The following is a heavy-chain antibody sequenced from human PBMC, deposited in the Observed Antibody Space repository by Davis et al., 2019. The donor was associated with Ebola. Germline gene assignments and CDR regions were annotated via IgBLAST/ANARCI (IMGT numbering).Heavy chain of an antibody. V-gene: IGHV3-23*01. D-gene: IGHD6-13*01. CDR2: ISGSGGST. CDR3: AKWYSSSWYGMDV. CDR1: GFTFSSYA. J-gene: IGHJ6*02. Sequence: GESLKISCAASGFTFSSYAMSWVRQAPGKGLEWVSAISGSGGSTYYADSVKGRFTISRDNSKNTLYLQMNSLRAEDTAVYYCAKWYSSSWYGMDVWGQGTTVTVSS.